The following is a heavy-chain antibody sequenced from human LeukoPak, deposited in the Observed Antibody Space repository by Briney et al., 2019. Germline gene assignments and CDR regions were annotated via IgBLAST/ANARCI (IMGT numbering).Heavy chain of an antibody. CDR3: AKDITMIVVVSDY. V-gene: IGHV3-23*01. CDR2: ISGSGGST. CDR1: GFTFSSYA. J-gene: IGHJ4*02. Sequence: PVGSLRLSCAASGFTFSSYAMSWVRQAPGKGLEWVSAISGSGGSTYYADSVKGRFTISRDNSKNTLYLQMNSLRAEDTAVYYCAKDITMIVVVSDYWGQGTLVTVSS. D-gene: IGHD3-22*01.